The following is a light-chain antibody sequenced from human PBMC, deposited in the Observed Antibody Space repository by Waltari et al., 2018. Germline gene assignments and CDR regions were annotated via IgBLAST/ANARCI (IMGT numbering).Light chain of an antibody. CDR3: AAWDDDLNGRV. V-gene: IGLV1-44*01. Sequence: QSVLTQPPSASGNPGQRVTISCSGSGSNIATNPVNWYQRLPGMAPKLLIYSTNKRLSGVPDRFSGFKSGTSASLAISGLQSEDEADYYCAAWDDDLNGRVFGGGTTLTVL. CDR1: GSNIATNP. CDR2: STN. J-gene: IGLJ2*01.